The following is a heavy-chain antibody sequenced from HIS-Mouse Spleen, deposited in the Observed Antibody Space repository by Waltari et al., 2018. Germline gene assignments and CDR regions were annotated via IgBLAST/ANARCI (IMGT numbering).Heavy chain of an antibody. D-gene: IGHD6-13*01. J-gene: IGHJ4*02. CDR3: TRAKQQLVHYFDY. V-gene: IGHV3-49*05. CDR1: GFTFGDYA. Sequence: EVQLVESGGGLVKPGRSLRLSCTASGFTFGDYAMSWFRQAPGKGLEWVGFIRRKAYGGTTEYAASVKGRFTISRDDSKSIAYLQMNSLKTEDTAVYYCTRAKQQLVHYFDYWGQGTLVTVSS. CDR2: IRRKAYGGTT.